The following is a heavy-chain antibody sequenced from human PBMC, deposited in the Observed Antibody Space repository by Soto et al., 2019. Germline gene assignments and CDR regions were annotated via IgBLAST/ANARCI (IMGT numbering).Heavy chain of an antibody. V-gene: IGHV1-3*01. CDR2: INAGNGNT. J-gene: IGHJ2*01. CDR1: GYTFTSYA. Sequence: ASVKVSCKASGYTFTSYAMHWVRQAPGQRLKWMGWINAGNGNTKYSQKFQGRVTITRDTSASTAYMELSSLRSEDTAVYYCARGGGLHGFFDLGGRGPSVPVSS. D-gene: IGHD4-17*01. CDR3: ARGGGLHGFFDL.